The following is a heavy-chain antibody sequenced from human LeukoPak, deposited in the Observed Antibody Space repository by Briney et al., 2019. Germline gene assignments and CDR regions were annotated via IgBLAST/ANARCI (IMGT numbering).Heavy chain of an antibody. CDR1: GFTFITDL. CDR2: LNSDGRST. J-gene: IGHJ6*03. CDR3: AKDELVTVRGYLDI. Sequence: VGALRLSCAASGFTFITDLLHSGRHAPGEGVLWVSRLNSDGRSTSYADSVKGRFTISRDNSKNTLYLQMNSLRAEDTAVYYCAKDELVTVRGYLDIWGKGTTVTVSS. D-gene: IGHD2-21*02. V-gene: IGHV3-74*01.